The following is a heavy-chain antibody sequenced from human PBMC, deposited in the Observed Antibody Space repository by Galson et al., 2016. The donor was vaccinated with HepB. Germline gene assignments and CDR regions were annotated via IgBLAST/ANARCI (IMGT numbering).Heavy chain of an antibody. J-gene: IGHJ4*02. CDR1: GYSFTSDW. V-gene: IGHV5-51*03. CDR3: ARRGGACSGGSCWYFDY. CDR2: IYPGDSDT. Sequence: QSGAEVKKPGESLTISCKGSGYSFTSDWIGWVRQMPGKGLEWMGIIYPGDSDTRYSLSFQGQVTISADKSISTAYLQWSSLKASDTAIYYCARRGGACSGGSCWYFDYWGQGTLITVSS. D-gene: IGHD2-15*01.